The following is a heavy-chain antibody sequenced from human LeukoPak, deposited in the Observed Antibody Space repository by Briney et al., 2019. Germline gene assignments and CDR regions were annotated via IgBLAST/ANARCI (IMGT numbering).Heavy chain of an antibody. CDR3: AREDGEEYSSGWYKRNYFDN. Sequence: KPSETLSLTCAVYGGSFNTYYWSWIRQPPGKGLEWIGEINHSGSTNYNPSLKSRFTISADMSKNQISLKLSFVTAADTAVYYCAREDGEEYSSGWYKRNYFDNWGQGTRVTVSS. CDR2: INHSGST. V-gene: IGHV4-34*01. D-gene: IGHD6-19*01. J-gene: IGHJ4*02. CDR1: GGSFNTYY.